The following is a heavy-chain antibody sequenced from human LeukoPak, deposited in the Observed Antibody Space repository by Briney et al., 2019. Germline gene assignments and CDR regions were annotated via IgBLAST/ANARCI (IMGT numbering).Heavy chain of an antibody. V-gene: IGHV4-4*02. D-gene: IGHD2-15*01. CDR1: GGSITSRDC. J-gene: IGHJ4*02. CDR2: ICLDGRI. Sequence: SETLSLTCGVSGGSITSRDCWSWIRQPPGKGLEWIGEICLDGRIHYTPSLKSRISISIDRSKDQFSLNLISVAAADTAIYFCASQGGLRNDFWGQGTLVTVSS. CDR3: ASQGGLRNDF.